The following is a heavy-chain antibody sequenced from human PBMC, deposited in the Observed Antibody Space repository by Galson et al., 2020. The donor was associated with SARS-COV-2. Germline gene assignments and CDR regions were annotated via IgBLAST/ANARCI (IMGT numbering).Heavy chain of an antibody. CDR1: GFPFSRHT. Sequence: GESLKIPCVGPGFPFSRHTLYWIRQAPGKGPEWLALLSLAGRSEYYADSVRGRFTVSRDNSKNTLYLQMSNLKSEDTAVYYCARDANEYQMSPRFNPWGQGTLVTVSS. CDR2: LSLAGRSE. J-gene: IGHJ5*02. CDR3: ARDANEYQMSPRFNP. V-gene: IGHV3-30*04.